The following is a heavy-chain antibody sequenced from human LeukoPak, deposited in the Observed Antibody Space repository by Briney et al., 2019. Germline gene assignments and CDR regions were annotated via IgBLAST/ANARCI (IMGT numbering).Heavy chain of an antibody. CDR3: AKAYYDSSGYHPEYFQH. Sequence: GGSLRLSCAASGFTFSSFAMTWVRQAPGKGLDWVSTISGSGVSTFFADSVKGRFTISRDNSKNTLYLQMTSLRAEDTAVYYCAKAYYDSSGYHPEYFQHWGQGTLVTVSS. D-gene: IGHD3-22*01. CDR2: ISGSGVST. CDR1: GFTFSSFA. V-gene: IGHV3-23*01. J-gene: IGHJ1*01.